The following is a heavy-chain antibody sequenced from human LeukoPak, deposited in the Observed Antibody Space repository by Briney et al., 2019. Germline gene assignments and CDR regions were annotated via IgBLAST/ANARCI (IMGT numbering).Heavy chain of an antibody. CDR1: GFSVGSKY. Sequence: GGSLTLSCEGSGFSVGSKYMNWVRQAPGKGLEWVSILYSGGGTYYADSVKGRFTVSRDGPKNTLYLHMNSLRVEDTAVYYCARVGDHYHWYLDVWGRGTLVTVSS. CDR2: LYSGGGT. V-gene: IGHV3-53*01. D-gene: IGHD3-10*01. CDR3: ARVGDHYHWYLDV. J-gene: IGHJ2*01.